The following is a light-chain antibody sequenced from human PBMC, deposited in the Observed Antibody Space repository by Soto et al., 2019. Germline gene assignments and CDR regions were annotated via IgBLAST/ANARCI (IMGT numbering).Light chain of an antibody. J-gene: IGKJ3*01. CDR2: SAA. V-gene: IGKV1-27*01. CDR1: QDIGYF. CDR3: QKYDSAPCT. Sequence: DIQMTQSPSSLSASVGDRVTIICRASQDIGYFLTWYQQRPGKVTKLIIYSAASLFSGAPSRFSGSGSGTDFTLTIFSLQPDDVATYYCQKYDSAPCTFGPGTRVEIK.